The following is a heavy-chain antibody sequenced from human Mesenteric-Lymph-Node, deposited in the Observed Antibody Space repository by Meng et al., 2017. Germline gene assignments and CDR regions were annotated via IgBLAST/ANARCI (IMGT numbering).Heavy chain of an antibody. CDR1: GGTFISYA. J-gene: IGHJ4*02. V-gene: IGHV1-69*01. CDR2: IIPIFGTA. Sequence: SGADLRKRGPAVKDSRKASGGTFISYASSLVRQAPGQGLEWMGGIIPIFGTANYAQKFQGRVTITADESTSTAYMELSSLRSEDTAVYYCARDRSAFSNYFDYWGQGTLVTVSS. CDR3: ARDRSAFSNYFDY. D-gene: IGHD2/OR15-2a*01.